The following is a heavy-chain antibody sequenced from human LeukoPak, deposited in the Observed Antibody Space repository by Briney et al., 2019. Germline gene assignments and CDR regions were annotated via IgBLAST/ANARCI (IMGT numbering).Heavy chain of an antibody. D-gene: IGHD3-10*01. CDR3: AREALNFTMDAFDI. V-gene: IGHV6-1*01. CDR1: GDSVSSHSAA. J-gene: IGHJ3*02. Sequence: SQTLSLTCAISGDSVSSHSAAWNWIRQSPSRGLEWLGRTYYRSKWYNDYAVSVKSRITINPDTSKNQFSLKLSSVTAADTAVYYCAREALNFTMDAFDIWGQGTMVTVSS. CDR2: TYYRSKWYN.